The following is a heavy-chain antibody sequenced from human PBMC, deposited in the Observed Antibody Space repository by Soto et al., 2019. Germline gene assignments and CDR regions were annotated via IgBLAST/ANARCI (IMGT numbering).Heavy chain of an antibody. CDR3: ARTTGRHLDF. J-gene: IGHJ4*02. CDR2: IDYSGTA. Sequence: PSETLSLTCTVSYGSISVRYVFWGWVRQPPGKGLVWIGNIDYSGTAYFNPFLGTRVTFPVDTSKNQFSLTLYSVTAADTAVYYCARTTGRHLDFWGQGILVTVSS. V-gene: IGHV4-39*01. CDR1: YGSISVRYVF. D-gene: IGHD4-4*01.